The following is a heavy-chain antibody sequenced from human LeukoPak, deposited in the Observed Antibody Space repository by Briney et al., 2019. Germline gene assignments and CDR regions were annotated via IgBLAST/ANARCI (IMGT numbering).Heavy chain of an antibody. CDR1: GGSISSSSYY. V-gene: IGHV4-39*02. Sequence: SETLSLTCTVSGGSISSSSYYWGWIRQPPGKGLEWIGSIYYSGSTYYNPSLKSRVTISVDTSKNQFSLKLGSVTAADTAVYYCAREQITIFGVVTQPFDYWDQGTLVTVSS. D-gene: IGHD3-3*01. CDR2: IYYSGST. CDR3: AREQITIFGVVTQPFDY. J-gene: IGHJ4*02.